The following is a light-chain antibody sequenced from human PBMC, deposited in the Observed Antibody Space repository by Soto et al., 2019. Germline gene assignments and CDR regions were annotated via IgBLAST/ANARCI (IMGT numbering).Light chain of an antibody. Sequence: QSALTQPASVSGSPGQSITISCTGTSSDVGSYNLVSWYQQHPGKAPKLMIYEVSKRPSGVSNRFSGSKSGNTASLTISGLQAADEADYYCCSHAGSSTPLIFGTGTKVTVL. CDR1: SSDVGSYNL. CDR3: CSHAGSSTPLI. CDR2: EVS. V-gene: IGLV2-23*02. J-gene: IGLJ1*01.